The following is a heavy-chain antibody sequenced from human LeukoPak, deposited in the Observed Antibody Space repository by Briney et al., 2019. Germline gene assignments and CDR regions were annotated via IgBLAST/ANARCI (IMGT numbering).Heavy chain of an antibody. V-gene: IGHV3-11*01. CDR1: GFTFSDYY. Sequence: GGSLRLSCAASGFTFSDYYMSWIRQAPGKGLEWVSYISSSGSTIYYADSVKGRFTISRDNAKNSLYLQMNSLRAEDTAVYYCARGRSVVVPAAIFGDYWGQGTLVTVSS. D-gene: IGHD2-2*02. CDR2: ISSSGSTI. CDR3: ARGRSVVVPAAIFGDY. J-gene: IGHJ4*02.